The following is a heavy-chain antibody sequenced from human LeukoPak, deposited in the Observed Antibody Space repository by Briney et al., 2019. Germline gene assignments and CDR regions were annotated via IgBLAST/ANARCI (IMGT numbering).Heavy chain of an antibody. CDR3: ATSNSNGLSLFDY. Sequence: PGRSLRLSCVVSGFTSSDHYIDWARQAPGKGLEWVGRIRNKVNSYTTEYAASVKDRFTISRDDSKNSVWLQMNSLKTEDSAVYYCATSNSNGLSLFDYWGQGTLVTVSS. CDR1: GFTSSDHY. CDR2: IRNKVNSYTT. J-gene: IGHJ4*02. V-gene: IGHV3-72*01. D-gene: IGHD6-25*01.